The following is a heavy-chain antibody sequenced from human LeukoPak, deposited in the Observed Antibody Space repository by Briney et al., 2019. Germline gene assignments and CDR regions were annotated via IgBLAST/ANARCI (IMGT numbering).Heavy chain of an antibody. V-gene: IGHV4-39*01. D-gene: IGHD2-21*02. Sequence: SETLSLTCTVSGGSISSSSYYWGWIRQPPGKGLEWIGSIYYSGSTYYNPSLKSRVTISVDTSKNQFSLKLSSVTAADTVVYYCARSYCGGDCWSYYYYGMDVWGQGTTVTVSS. CDR2: IYYSGST. J-gene: IGHJ6*02. CDR1: GGSISSSSYY. CDR3: ARSYCGGDCWSYYYYGMDV.